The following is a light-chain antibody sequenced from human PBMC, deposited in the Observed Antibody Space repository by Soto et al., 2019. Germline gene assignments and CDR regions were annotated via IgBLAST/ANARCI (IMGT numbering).Light chain of an antibody. J-gene: IGKJ1*01. CDR3: QNFDSAPQT. CDR2: EAS. V-gene: IGKV1-27*01. Sequence: QLTQSPSTLCASVGGSGTITCRASQGIRQYLAWYQQKPGKVPRLLIYEASNLQSGVPSRFRGGGSGTEFTLTISSLQPEDAATYYCQNFDSAPQTFGQGTKVDIK. CDR1: QGIRQY.